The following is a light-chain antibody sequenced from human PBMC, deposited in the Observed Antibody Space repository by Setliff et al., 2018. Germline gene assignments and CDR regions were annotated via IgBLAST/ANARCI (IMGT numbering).Light chain of an antibody. Sequence: DIVMTQSPDSLAVSLGERATINCKSSRNLLYSLNNQNYLAWYQRKPGQPPKLLIHWASTRESGVPDRFSGGGSGTDFTLTIISLQAEDVAVYYCQQYYSSPDTFGQGTKVDIK. J-gene: IGKJ1*01. V-gene: IGKV4-1*01. CDR3: QQYYSSPDT. CDR1: RNLLYSLNNQNY. CDR2: WAS.